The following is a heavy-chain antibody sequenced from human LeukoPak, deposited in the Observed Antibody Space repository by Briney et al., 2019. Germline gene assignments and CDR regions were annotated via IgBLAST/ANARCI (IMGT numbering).Heavy chain of an antibody. CDR3: ARALGDSSGYYYGAAFDI. Sequence: SQTLSLTCAISGDSVSSNSAAWHWIRQSPSKVLQWLERTYDRYKWYNDYAVSVKSRIRINPDTSENQLSLQMNSVTTEEKAVYYCARALGDSSGYYYGAAFDIWGQGKMVTVSS. J-gene: IGHJ3*02. V-gene: IGHV6-1*01. CDR2: TYDRYKWYN. D-gene: IGHD3-22*01. CDR1: GDSVSSNSAA.